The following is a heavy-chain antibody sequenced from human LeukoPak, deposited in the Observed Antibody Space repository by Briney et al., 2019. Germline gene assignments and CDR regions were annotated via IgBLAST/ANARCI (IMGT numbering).Heavy chain of an antibody. CDR2: IRYDGSNK. Sequence: GGSLRLSCAASGFTFSSYGMHWVRQAPGKGLEWVAFIRYDGSNKYYADSVKGRFTISRDNAKNSLYLQMNSLRAEDTAVYYCATDVRGEYSSGWYPIGYWGQGTLVTVSS. D-gene: IGHD6-19*01. CDR3: ATDVRGEYSSGWYPIGY. J-gene: IGHJ4*02. V-gene: IGHV3-30*02. CDR1: GFTFSSYG.